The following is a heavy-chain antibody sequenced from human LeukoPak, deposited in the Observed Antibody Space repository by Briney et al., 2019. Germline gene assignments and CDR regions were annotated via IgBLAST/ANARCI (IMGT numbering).Heavy chain of an antibody. Sequence: SNXXXXVRQAPXKGXXXVSVIYSGGSTYXADSGKGRFIISRXXXKKTGEVQMKSMGTEEKAVYYCXXXXXXVRADYYFGYWGQGTLVAVSS. J-gene: IGHJ4*02. V-gene: IGHV3-53*01. D-gene: IGHD3-10*01. CDR2: IYSGGST. CDR1: SNX. CDR3: XXXXXXVRADYYFGY.